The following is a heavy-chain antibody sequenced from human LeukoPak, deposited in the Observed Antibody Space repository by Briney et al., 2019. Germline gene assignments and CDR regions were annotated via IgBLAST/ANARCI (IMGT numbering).Heavy chain of an antibody. V-gene: IGHV3-13*01. Sequence: GTAGDTYYPGSVKGRFTISRENAKNSLYLQMNSLRAGDTAVYYCARGGSLDCWGQGTLVTVSS. J-gene: IGHJ4*02. CDR3: ARGGSLDC. CDR2: GTAGDT. D-gene: IGHD1-26*01.